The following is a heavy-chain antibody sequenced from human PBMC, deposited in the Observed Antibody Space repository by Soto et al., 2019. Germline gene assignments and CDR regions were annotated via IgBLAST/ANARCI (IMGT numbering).Heavy chain of an antibody. CDR3: ARHQPLESDYYGMDV. CDR1: GYSFTSYW. CDR2: IYPGDSDT. D-gene: IGHD6-13*01. Sequence: PGESLKISCKGSGYSFTSYWIGWVRQMPGKGLEWMGIIYPGDSDTRYSPSFQGQVTISADKSISTAYLQWSSLKASDTAMYYCARHQPLESDYYGMDVWGQGTTVTVSS. J-gene: IGHJ6*02. V-gene: IGHV5-51*01.